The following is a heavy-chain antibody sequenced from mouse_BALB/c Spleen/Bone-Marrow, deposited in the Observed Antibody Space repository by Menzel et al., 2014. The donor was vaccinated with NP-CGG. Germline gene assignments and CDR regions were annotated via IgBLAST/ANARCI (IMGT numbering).Heavy chain of an antibody. CDR1: GYTFTSYY. Sequence: QVQLQQSGAELVKPEASVKLSCKASGYTFTSYYMCWVKQRPGQGLEWIGEINPSNGGTNFNEKFKSKATLTVDKSSSTAYMSLSSLTSEDSAVYYCTRSRRAMDHWGQGTSVTVSS. CDR2: INPSNGGT. D-gene: IGHD2-12*01. V-gene: IGHV1S81*02. CDR3: TRSRRAMDH. J-gene: IGHJ4*01.